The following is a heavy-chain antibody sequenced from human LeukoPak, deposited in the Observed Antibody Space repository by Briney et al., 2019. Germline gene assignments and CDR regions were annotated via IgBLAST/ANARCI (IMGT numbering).Heavy chain of an antibody. CDR1: GGSISSYY. J-gene: IGHJ2*01. CDR3: AREGVGYCSGGSCYSDPDWYFDL. CDR2: IYTSGST. D-gene: IGHD2-15*01. V-gene: IGHV4-4*07. Sequence: SETLSLTCTVSGGSISSYYWSWIRQPAGKGLEWIGRIYTSGSTNYNPSLKSRVTMSVDTSKNQFSLKLSSVTAADTAVYYCAREGVGYCSGGSCYSDPDWYFDLWGRGTLVTVSS.